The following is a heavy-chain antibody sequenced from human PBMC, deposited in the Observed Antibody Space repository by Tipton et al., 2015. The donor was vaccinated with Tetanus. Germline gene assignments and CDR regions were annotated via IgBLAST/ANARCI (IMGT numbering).Heavy chain of an antibody. CDR2: VYAVGDCGST. CDR3: ARGSCGGSGCCRGGNWFDP. J-gene: IGHJ5*02. CDR1: GGSIRSDY. V-gene: IGHV4-59*01. Sequence: TLSLTCTVSGGSIRSDYWSWIRQPPGKGLEWIGSVYAVGDCGSTTYNPSLKSRVTISLDTSKNQFFLMLCSVTAAGAAEYYCARGSCGGSGCCRGGNWFDPWGQGTLVTVSS. D-gene: IGHD2-15*01.